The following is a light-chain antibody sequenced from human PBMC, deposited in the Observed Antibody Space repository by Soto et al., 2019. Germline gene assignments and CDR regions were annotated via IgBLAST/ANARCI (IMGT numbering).Light chain of an antibody. Sequence: SYELTQPTSVSVSPGQTATMTCSGDKLGGKYVCWYQQKPGQSPVLVIYDDTKRPSGIPERFSGSNSGNTATLTISGTQAMDEADYYCQAWDNSVVFGGGTKLTVL. V-gene: IGLV3-1*01. CDR1: KLGGKY. CDR3: QAWDNSVV. J-gene: IGLJ2*01. CDR2: DDT.